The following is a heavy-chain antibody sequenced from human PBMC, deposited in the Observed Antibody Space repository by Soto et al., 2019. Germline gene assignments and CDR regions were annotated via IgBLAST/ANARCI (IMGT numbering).Heavy chain of an antibody. Sequence: EVQLVESGGGLVQPGGSLRLSCAASVLIFSDYHMDWVRQAPGKGLEWVGRIRRKANSYTTEYAASVKGRFTISRDDSKNLLYLQMNSLKTEDTDVYYCAMLGGWSGGSNDMDVWGQGSTVSVSS. V-gene: IGHV3-72*01. CDR2: IRRKANSYTT. D-gene: IGHD6-19*01. J-gene: IGHJ6*02. CDR1: VLIFSDYH. CDR3: AMLGGWSGGSNDMDV.